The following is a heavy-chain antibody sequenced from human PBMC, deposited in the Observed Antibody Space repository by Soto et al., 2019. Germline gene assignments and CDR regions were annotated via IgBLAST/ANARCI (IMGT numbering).Heavy chain of an antibody. CDR3: AREDSGMDV. J-gene: IGHJ6*02. CDR1: GGSISSGGYS. CDR2: TYQSGSA. V-gene: IGHV4-30-2*06. Sequence: QLQLQESGPGLVKPSQTLSLTCTVSGGSISSGGYSWTWIRQSPGKGLEWIGYTYQSGSAYYNPSVNGRGTISVDRSKHQFSLNLTSVSAGGEAVDYYAREDSGMDVWGQGTTFTDSS.